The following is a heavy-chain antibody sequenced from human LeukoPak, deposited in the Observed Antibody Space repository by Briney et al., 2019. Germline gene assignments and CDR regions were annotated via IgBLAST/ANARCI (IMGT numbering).Heavy chain of an antibody. V-gene: IGHV4-61*08. CDR2: IYYSGST. D-gene: IGHD3-10*01. CDR1: GGSISSGGYC. CDR3: ARANYYGSGSYDYFDY. Sequence: SQTLSLTCTVSGGSISSGGYCWTWIRQPPGKGLEWIGYIYYSGSTNYNPSLKSRVTISVDTSKNQFSLKLSSVTAADTAVYYCARANYYGSGSYDYFDYWGQGTLVTVSS. J-gene: IGHJ4*02.